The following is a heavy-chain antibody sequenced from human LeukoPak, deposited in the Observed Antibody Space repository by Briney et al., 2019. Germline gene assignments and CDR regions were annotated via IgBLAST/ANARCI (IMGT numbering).Heavy chain of an antibody. J-gene: IGHJ5*02. CDR2: IYYSGST. CDR1: GGSISSSSYY. CDR3: ATLLDPTGWFDP. V-gene: IGHV4-39*01. D-gene: IGHD3/OR15-3a*01. Sequence: SETLSLTCTVSGGSISSSSYYWGWIRQPPGKGLGWIASIYYSGSTYYNPSLKSRVTISVNTSTNQFSLKLSSVSAADTAVYYCATLLDPTGWFDPWGQGTLVTVSS.